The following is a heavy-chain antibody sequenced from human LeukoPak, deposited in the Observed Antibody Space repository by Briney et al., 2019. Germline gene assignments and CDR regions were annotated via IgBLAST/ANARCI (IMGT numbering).Heavy chain of an antibody. CDR3: ARGRGGYYDSSGYYDWFDP. CDR2: INHSGST. CDR1: GGSISSGGYY. V-gene: IGHV4-39*07. J-gene: IGHJ5*02. Sequence: PSETLSLTCTVSGGSISSGGYYWSWIRQPPGKGLEWIGEINHSGSTNYNPSLKSRVTISVDTSKNQFSLKLSSVTAADTAVYYCARGRGGYYDSSGYYDWFDPWGQGTLVTVSS. D-gene: IGHD3-22*01.